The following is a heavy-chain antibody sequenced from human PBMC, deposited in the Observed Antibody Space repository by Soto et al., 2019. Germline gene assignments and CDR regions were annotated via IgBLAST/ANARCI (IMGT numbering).Heavy chain of an antibody. J-gene: IGHJ4*02. D-gene: IGHD4-17*01. CDR2: ISYDGSNK. CDR1: GFTFSSYA. CDR3: ARESSGLRAFDY. Sequence: GGSLRLSCAASGFTFSSYAMHWVRQAPGKGLEWVAVISYDGSNKYYADSVKGRFTISRDNSKNTLYLQMNSLRAEDTAVYYCARESSGLRAFDYWGQGTLVTVSS. V-gene: IGHV3-30-3*01.